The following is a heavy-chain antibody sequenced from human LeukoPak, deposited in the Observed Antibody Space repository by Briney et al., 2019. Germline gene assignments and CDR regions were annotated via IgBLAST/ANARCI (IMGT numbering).Heavy chain of an antibody. CDR3: ARGGEDIVVVPAAILDY. D-gene: IGHD2-2*01. CDR2: INPSGGST. Sequence: ASVKVSCKASGYTFTSYYMHWVRQAPGQGLEWMGIINPSGGSTSYAQKFQGRVTMTRDTSTSTVYMELSSLRSEDTAVYYCARGGEDIVVVPAAILDYWGQGDALSVSS. J-gene: IGHJ4*02. CDR1: GYTFTSYY. V-gene: IGHV1-46*01.